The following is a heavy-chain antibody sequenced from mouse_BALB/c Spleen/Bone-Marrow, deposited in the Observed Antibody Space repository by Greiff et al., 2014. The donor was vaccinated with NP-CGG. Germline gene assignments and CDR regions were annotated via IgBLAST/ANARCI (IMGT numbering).Heavy chain of an antibody. CDR1: GFTFTDYY. J-gene: IGHJ1*01. CDR3: AREGVYYGNPYWYFDV. Sequence: EVQLQQSGGGLVQPGGSLRLSCATSGFTFTDYYMSWARQPPGKALEWLGFIRNKANGYTTEYSASVKGRFTISRDNSQSILYLQMNTLRAEDSATYYCAREGVYYGNPYWYFDVWGAGTTVTVSS. CDR2: IRNKANGYTT. D-gene: IGHD2-1*01. V-gene: IGHV7-3*02.